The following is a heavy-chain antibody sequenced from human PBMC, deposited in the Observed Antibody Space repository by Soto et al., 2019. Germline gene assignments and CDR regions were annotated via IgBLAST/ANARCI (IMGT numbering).Heavy chain of an antibody. CDR3: ASTIFGVVHY. J-gene: IGHJ4*02. CDR1: GGSFSGYY. V-gene: IGHV4-34*01. D-gene: IGHD3-3*01. Sequence: ETLSLTCAVYGGSFSGYYWSWIRQPPGKGLEWIGEINHSGSTNYNPSLKSRVTISVDTPKNQFSLKLSSVTAADTAVYYCASTIFGVVHYWGQGTLVTVSS. CDR2: INHSGST.